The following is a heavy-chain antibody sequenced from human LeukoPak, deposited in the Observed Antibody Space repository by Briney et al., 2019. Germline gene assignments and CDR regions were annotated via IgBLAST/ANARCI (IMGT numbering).Heavy chain of an antibody. CDR2: INHSGST. CDR1: GGSFSGYY. J-gene: IGHJ5*02. V-gene: IGHV4-34*01. D-gene: IGHD6-19*01. Sequence: PSETLSLTCAVYGGSFSGYYWSWIRQPPGKGLEWIGEINHSGSTNYNPSLKSRVTISVDTSKNQFSLKLSSVTAADTAVYYCARAYSSGWYGQRRPFDPWGQGTLVTVSS. CDR3: ARAYSSGWYGQRRPFDP.